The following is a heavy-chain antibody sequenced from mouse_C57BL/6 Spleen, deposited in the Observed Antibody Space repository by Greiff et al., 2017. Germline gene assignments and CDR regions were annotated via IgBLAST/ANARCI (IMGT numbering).Heavy chain of an antibody. CDR2: IDPSDSYT. V-gene: IGHV1-50*01. J-gene: IGHJ1*03. Sequence: VKLQQPGAELVKPGASVKLSCKASGYTFTSYWMQWVKQRPGQGLEWIGEIDPSDSYTNYNQKFKGKATLTVDTSSSTAYMQLSSLTSEDSAVYYCARAKATPRRYFDVWGTGTTVTVSS. CDR3: ARAKATPRRYFDV. D-gene: IGHD1-1*01. CDR1: GYTFTSYW.